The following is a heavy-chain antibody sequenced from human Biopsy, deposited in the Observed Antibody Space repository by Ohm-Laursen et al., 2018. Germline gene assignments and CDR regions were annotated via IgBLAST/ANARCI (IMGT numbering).Heavy chain of an antibody. J-gene: IGHJ3*02. CDR1: GFSFSSYG. Sequence: SLRLSCTASGFSFSSYGMHWVCQAPGTGLEWVAVLWYDGTNKYYADSVKGRFTISRDNSKNTLYLQMNSLRAEDTAMYYCARPTNARAGGAPFDIWGQGTMVTVSS. V-gene: IGHV3-33*01. D-gene: IGHD1-1*01. CDR3: ARPTNARAGGAPFDI. CDR2: LWYDGTNK.